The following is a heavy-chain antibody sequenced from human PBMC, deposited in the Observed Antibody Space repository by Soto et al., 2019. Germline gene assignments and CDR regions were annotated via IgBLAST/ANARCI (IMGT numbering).Heavy chain of an antibody. CDR1: GGTFSSYA. Sequence: QVQLVQSGAEVKKPGSSVKVSCKASGGTFSSYAISWVRQAPGQGLEWMGGIIPIFGTANYAQKFQGRVTITGDESTSTAYMELRSLRSEDTAGYYWARDHSRHGLGYRIVDPWGQGTLVTVSS. D-gene: IGHD5-12*01. CDR3: ARDHSRHGLGYRIVDP. J-gene: IGHJ5*02. V-gene: IGHV1-69*12. CDR2: IIPIFGTA.